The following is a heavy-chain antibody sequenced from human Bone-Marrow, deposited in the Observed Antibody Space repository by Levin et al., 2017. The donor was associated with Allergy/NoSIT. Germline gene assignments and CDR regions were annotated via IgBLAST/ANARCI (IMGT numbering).Heavy chain of an antibody. V-gene: IGHV1-2*02. CDR2: IIPKNGGT. D-gene: IGHD3-10*01. Sequence: PVASVKVSCKASANTFSDHYLHWVRQAPGQGLEWMGWIIPKNGGTHYAEKFQGRVTMTWDTFDHTAYMELTRLTSDDAAVYFCARKPSWGDFFDNWGQGTLVTVSS. J-gene: IGHJ4*02. CDR1: ANTFSDHY. CDR3: ARKPSWGDFFDN.